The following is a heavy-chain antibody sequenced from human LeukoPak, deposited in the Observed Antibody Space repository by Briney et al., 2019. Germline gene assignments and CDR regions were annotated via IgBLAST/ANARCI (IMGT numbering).Heavy chain of an antibody. J-gene: IGHJ4*02. CDR3: AREYCSGGKCYQGYDY. V-gene: IGHV1-2*02. D-gene: IGHD2-15*01. Sequence: ASVKVSCKTSGYTFTGCYIHWVRQAPGQGLEWMGWIDPSSGGANYAHKFQGRVTMTRVTSISTAYMELGSLRSDDTALYYCAREYCSGGKCYQGYDYWGQGTLVTVSS. CDR2: IDPSSGGA. CDR1: GYTFTGCY.